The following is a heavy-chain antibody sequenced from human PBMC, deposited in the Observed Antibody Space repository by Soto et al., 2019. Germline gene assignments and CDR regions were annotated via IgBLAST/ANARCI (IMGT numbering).Heavy chain of an antibody. V-gene: IGHV1-69*12. J-gene: IGHJ5*02. CDR1: GDTFSNYA. Sequence: QVQLVQSGAEVKKPGSSVKVSCKASGDTFSNYAISWVRQAPGQGLEWMGGIIPIFGTTNYAQKFQGRVTITADEYTSTAYMELSSVRAEDTAVYYCARDAYYDILTGYLNWCNPWGQGTLVTVSS. D-gene: IGHD3-9*01. CDR3: ARDAYYDILTGYLNWCNP. CDR2: IIPIFGTT.